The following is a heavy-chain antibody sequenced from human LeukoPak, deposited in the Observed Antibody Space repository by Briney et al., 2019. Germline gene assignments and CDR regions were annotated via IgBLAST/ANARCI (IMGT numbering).Heavy chain of an antibody. D-gene: IGHD6-13*01. J-gene: IGHJ4*02. CDR1: GFPFSTYW. CDR2: INQDGRTI. CDR3: ATDRGYSTFDY. V-gene: IGHV3-7*01. Sequence: GGSLRLSCAASGFPFSTYWMNWIRQAPGKGLEWVANINQDGRTINYGDPVKGRFTISRDNARNSLYLQMTSLRAEDTALYYCATDRGYSTFDYWGQGTLVTVSS.